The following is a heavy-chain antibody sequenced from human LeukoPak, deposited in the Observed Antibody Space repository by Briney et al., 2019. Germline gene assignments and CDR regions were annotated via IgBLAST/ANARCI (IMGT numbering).Heavy chain of an antibody. CDR3: ARDQDGYHLFDY. D-gene: IGHD5-18*01. CDR2: IWYDGSEK. V-gene: IGHV3-33*01. CDR1: GFTFGHHG. J-gene: IGHJ4*02. Sequence: PGGSLRLSCAASGFTFGHHGMHWVRQAPGKGLEWVAIIWYDGSEKYYADSVKGRLTISRYNSKNTLYLEINSLRTEDTGVYYCARDQDGYHLFDYWGQGTLVTVSS.